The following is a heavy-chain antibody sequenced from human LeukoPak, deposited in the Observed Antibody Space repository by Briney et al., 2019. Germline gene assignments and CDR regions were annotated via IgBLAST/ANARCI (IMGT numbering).Heavy chain of an antibody. V-gene: IGHV3-74*01. CDR1: GVTFSSYW. J-gene: IGHJ4*02. Sequence: QPGGSLRLSCAASGVTFSSYWMHWVRQAPGKGLVRVSRINSDGSSTSYADSVKGRFTISRDNAKNTLYLQMNSLRAEDTAVYYCARESRSWYGECFDYWGQGTLVTVSS. CDR3: ARESRSWYGECFDY. D-gene: IGHD6-13*01. CDR2: INSDGSST.